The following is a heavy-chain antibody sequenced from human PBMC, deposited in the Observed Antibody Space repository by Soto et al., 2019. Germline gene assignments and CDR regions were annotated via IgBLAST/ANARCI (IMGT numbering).Heavy chain of an antibody. CDR2: IKQDGSEK. CDR3: ANPMVRREYYYYAMDV. CDR1: GFTFSSYW. J-gene: IGHJ6*02. D-gene: IGHD3-10*01. Sequence: PGGSLRLSCAASGFTFSSYWMSWVRQAPGRGPEWVANIKQDGSEKYYVDSVKGRFTISRDNAKNSLYLQMNSLRAEDTAVYYCANPMVRREYYYYAMDVWGQGTTVTVS. V-gene: IGHV3-7*01.